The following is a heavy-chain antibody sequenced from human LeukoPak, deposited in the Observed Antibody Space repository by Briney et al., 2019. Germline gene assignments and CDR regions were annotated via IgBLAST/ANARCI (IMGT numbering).Heavy chain of an antibody. J-gene: IGHJ6*02. V-gene: IGHV3-66*01. CDR3: ARDPSSQLDCSGGSCYSRWSYYYGMDV. CDR2: IYSGGST. D-gene: IGHD2-15*01. CDR1: GFTFSSYA. Sequence: GGSLRLSCAASGFTFSSYAMSWVRQAPGKGLEWVSVIYSGGSTYYADSVKGRFTISRDNSKNTLYLQMNSLRAEDTAVYYCARDPSSQLDCSGGSCYSRWSYYYGMDVWGQGTTVTVSS.